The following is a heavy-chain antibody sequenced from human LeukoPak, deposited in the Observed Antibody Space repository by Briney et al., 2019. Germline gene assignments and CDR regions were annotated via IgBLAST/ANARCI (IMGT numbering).Heavy chain of an antibody. CDR1: GFTFSSYI. Sequence: GGSLRLSCAASGFTFSSYIMNWVRQAPGKGLEWVSAISGSGGSTYYADSVKGRFTISRDNSKNTLYLQMNSLRAEDTAVYYCAKALNYGDYPGFDYWGQGTLVTVSS. CDR3: AKALNYGDYPGFDY. CDR2: ISGSGGST. D-gene: IGHD4-17*01. J-gene: IGHJ4*02. V-gene: IGHV3-23*01.